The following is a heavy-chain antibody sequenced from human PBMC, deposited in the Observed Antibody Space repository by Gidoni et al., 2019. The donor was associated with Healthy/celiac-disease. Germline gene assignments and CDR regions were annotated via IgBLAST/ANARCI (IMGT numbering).Heavy chain of an antibody. V-gene: IGHV1-3*01. CDR2: INAGNGNT. CDR1: GYTFTSYA. D-gene: IGHD3-3*01. Sequence: QVQLGQSGAEVKKPGASVKVSCKASGYTFTSYALHWVSQAPGQRLEWMGWINAGNGNTKYSQKFQGRVTITRETSASTAYMELSSLRSEDTAVYYCAREASITIFGVVPLGMDVWGQGTTVTVSS. CDR3: AREASITIFGVVPLGMDV. J-gene: IGHJ6*02.